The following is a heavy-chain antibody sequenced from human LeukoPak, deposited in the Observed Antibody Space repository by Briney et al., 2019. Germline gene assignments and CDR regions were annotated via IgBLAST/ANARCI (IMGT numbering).Heavy chain of an antibody. CDR2: IWYDGSNK. CDR1: GIPFSSFG. Sequence: PGRSLRLSCAAPGIPFSSFGMHWLRQAPGKGLEWVAFIWYDGSNKYYTDSVKGRFTISRDNSKNTLYLQMNSLTAEDTAVYYCARDGTVTAGPFDPWGGGTLVSVFS. J-gene: IGHJ5*02. CDR3: ARDGTVTAGPFDP. D-gene: IGHD4-17*01. V-gene: IGHV3-33*01.